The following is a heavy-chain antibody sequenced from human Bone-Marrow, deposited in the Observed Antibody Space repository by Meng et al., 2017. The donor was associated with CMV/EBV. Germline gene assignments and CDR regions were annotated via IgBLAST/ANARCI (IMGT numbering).Heavy chain of an antibody. CDR2: ISSSSSYI. CDR3: AKLEGMGKVDY. Sequence: GGSLRLSCAASGFTFSSYSMNWVRQAPGKGLEWVSSISSSSSYIYYADSVKGRFTISRDNAKNSLYLQMNSLRAEDTAIYYCAKLEGMGKVDYWGQGTLVTVSS. CDR1: GFTFSSYS. D-gene: IGHD1-14*01. J-gene: IGHJ4*02. V-gene: IGHV3-21*01.